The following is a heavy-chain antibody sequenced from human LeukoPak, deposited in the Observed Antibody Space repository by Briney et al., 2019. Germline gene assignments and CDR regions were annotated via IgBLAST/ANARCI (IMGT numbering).Heavy chain of an antibody. CDR2: ISTYNGKT. D-gene: IGHD3-22*01. CDR3: ARHPYYDTSAYYVY. V-gene: IGHV1-18*01. J-gene: IGHJ4*02. CDR1: GYTFTSYS. Sequence: TVKVSCKVSGYTFTSYSISWVRQAPGQGLEWMGWISTYNGKTNYAQKFQGRVIMTTDTSTNTAYMELTSLRSDDSAVYYCARHPYYDTSAYYVYWGQGTLVTVSS.